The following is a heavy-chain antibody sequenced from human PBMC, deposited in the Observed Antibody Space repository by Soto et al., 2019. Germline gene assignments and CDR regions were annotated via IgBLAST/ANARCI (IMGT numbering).Heavy chain of an antibody. Sequence: SETLSLTCTVSGGSISSYYWSWIRQPPGKGLEWIGDIFYTGSTNYNPSLKSRVTISVDTSKNQFSLKLSSVTAADTAVHYCGALCSSTWCYGMDVWGQGTTVTVS. CDR3: GALCSSTWCYGMDV. J-gene: IGHJ6*02. V-gene: IGHV4-59*01. CDR1: GGSISSYY. D-gene: IGHD2-2*01. CDR2: IFYTGST.